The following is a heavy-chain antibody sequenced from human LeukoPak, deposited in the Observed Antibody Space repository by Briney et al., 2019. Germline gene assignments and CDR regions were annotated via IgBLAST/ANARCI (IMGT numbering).Heavy chain of an antibody. J-gene: IGHJ4*02. CDR2: IYSGGST. D-gene: IGHD6-19*01. Sequence: PGGSLRLSCAASGFTVSSNYMSWVRQAPGKGLEWVSVIYSGGSTYYADSVKGRFTISRDNSKNTLYLQMNSLRAEDTAVYYCAREKGQWLVGHYFDYWGQGTLVTVSS. V-gene: IGHV3-66*01. CDR3: AREKGQWLVGHYFDY. CDR1: GFTVSSNY.